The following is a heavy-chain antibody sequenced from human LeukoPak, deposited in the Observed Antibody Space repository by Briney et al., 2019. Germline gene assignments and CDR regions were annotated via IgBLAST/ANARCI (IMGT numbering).Heavy chain of an antibody. V-gene: IGHV3-21*01. Sequence: PGRSLRLSCAASGFTFSTYSMNWVRQAPGRRLEWVPSISSTGTYIYYADSMRGRFTISRDNSKNSLYLQMNSLRAEDTAVYYCASSFPRRDDYISNYFDYWGQGTLVTVSS. CDR2: ISSTGTYI. CDR3: ASSFPRRDDYISNYFDY. D-gene: IGHD5-24*01. CDR1: GFTFSTYS. J-gene: IGHJ4*02.